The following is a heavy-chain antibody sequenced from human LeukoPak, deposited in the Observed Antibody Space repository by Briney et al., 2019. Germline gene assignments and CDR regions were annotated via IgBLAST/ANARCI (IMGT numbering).Heavy chain of an antibody. CDR2: ISWNSGSI. V-gene: IGHV3-9*01. J-gene: IGHJ4*02. D-gene: IGHD1-1*01. CDR3: AKGTGKYWTYFDN. Sequence: GGSLRLSCTASGFTFDDYAMHWVRHAPGKGLEWVSGISWNSGSIDYAGSVRGRFTISRDNANNPLFLHMSSLSAEDTALYYCAKGTGKYWTYFDNWGQGTLVTVSS. CDR1: GFTFDDYA.